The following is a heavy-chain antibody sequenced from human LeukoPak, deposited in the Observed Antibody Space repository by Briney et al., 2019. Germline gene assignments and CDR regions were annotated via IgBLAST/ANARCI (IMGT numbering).Heavy chain of an antibody. D-gene: IGHD3-22*01. CDR1: GGSISSSSYY. J-gene: IGHJ5*02. CDR2: IYYSGST. Sequence: SETLSLTCTVSGGSISSSSYYWGWIRQPPGKGLEWIGSIYYSGSTYYNPSLKSRVTISVDTSKNQFSLKLSSVTAADTAVHYCARHGSDDSSGLEPFDPWGQGTLVTVSS. V-gene: IGHV4-39*01. CDR3: ARHGSDDSSGLEPFDP.